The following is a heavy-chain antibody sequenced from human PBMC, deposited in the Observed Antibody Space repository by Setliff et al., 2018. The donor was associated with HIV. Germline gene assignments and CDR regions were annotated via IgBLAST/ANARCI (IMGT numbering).Heavy chain of an antibody. CDR3: ARHAIGVATWSDGFDF. D-gene: IGHD6-19*01. CDR2: IKHTGTT. J-gene: IGHJ4*02. CDR1: GGSISSTTYY. Sequence: PSETLSLTCTVSGGSISSTTYYWGWIRQPPGKGLEWIGEIKHTGTTIYNVSLMSRVSTSVDTSKNQFSLKLSSVTAADTAVYYCARHAIGVATWSDGFDFWGQGRLVTVSS. V-gene: IGHV4-39*07.